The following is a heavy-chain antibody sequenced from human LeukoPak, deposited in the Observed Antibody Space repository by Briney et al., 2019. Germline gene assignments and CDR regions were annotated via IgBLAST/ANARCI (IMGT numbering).Heavy chain of an antibody. Sequence: GGSLRLSCAASGLTFSNAWMSWVRQAPGKGLEWVGRIKRRADGGTIDYAAPVRVRFTISREDSKSTMYMEMNSLKTEDTAVYYCTTSWVLSGYYTWGQGTMVTVSS. CDR2: IKRRADGGTI. D-gene: IGHD5-12*01. CDR3: TTSWVLSGYYT. CDR1: GLTFSNAW. V-gene: IGHV3-15*01. J-gene: IGHJ5*02.